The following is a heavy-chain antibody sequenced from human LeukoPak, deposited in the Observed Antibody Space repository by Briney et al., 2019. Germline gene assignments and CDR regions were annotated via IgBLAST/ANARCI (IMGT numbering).Heavy chain of an antibody. Sequence: SVKVSCKASGGTFSSYAISWVRQAPGQGLEWMGRIIPIFGTANYAQKFQGRVTITADKSTSTAYMELSSLRSEDTAVYYCARGYCSGGSCHDLYYYYYMDVWGKGTTVTVSS. D-gene: IGHD2-15*01. V-gene: IGHV1-69*06. CDR3: ARGYCSGGSCHDLYYYYYMDV. J-gene: IGHJ6*03. CDR2: IIPIFGTA. CDR1: GGTFSSYA.